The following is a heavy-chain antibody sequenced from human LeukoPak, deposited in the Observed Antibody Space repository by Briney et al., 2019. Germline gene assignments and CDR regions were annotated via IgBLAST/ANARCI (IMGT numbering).Heavy chain of an antibody. CDR3: ARDIRVNYDSSGLFDY. Sequence: GRSLRLSCAASGFTFSSYAMHWVRQAPGKGLEWVAVISYDGSNKYYADSVKGRFTISRDNSKNTLYLQMNSLRAEDTAVHYCARDIRVNYDSSGLFDYWGQGTLVTVSS. CDR1: GFTFSSYA. D-gene: IGHD3-22*01. J-gene: IGHJ4*02. CDR2: ISYDGSNK. V-gene: IGHV3-30*04.